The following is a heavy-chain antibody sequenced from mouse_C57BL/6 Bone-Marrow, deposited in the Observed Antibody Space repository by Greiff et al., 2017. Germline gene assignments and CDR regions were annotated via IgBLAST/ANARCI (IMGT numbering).Heavy chain of an antibody. Sequence: DVMLVESGEGLVKPGGSLKLSCAASGFTFSSYAMSWVRQTPEKRLEWVAYISSGGDYIYYADTVKGRFTISRDNARNTLYLQMSSLKSEDTAMYYCTRDGYGNPWYFDVWGTGTTVTVSS. CDR2: ISSGGDYI. J-gene: IGHJ1*03. CDR3: TRDGYGNPWYFDV. V-gene: IGHV5-9-1*02. CDR1: GFTFSSYA. D-gene: IGHD2-10*02.